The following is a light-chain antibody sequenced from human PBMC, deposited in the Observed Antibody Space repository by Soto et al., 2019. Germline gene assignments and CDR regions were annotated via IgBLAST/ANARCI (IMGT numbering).Light chain of an antibody. CDR2: SHS. J-gene: IGLJ1*01. Sequence: QPVLTQPPSASGTPGQRVDFSCSGSSSNIGANTVNWYQQLPGAAPKLLIYSHSQRPSGVPDRFSGSKSGTSASLAISGLQSDDEADYYCAAWDDSLNGYVFGSGTKVTVL. V-gene: IGLV1-44*01. CDR1: SSNIGANT. CDR3: AAWDDSLNGYV.